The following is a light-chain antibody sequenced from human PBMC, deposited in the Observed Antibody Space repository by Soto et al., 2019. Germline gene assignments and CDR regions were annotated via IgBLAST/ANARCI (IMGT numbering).Light chain of an antibody. CDR1: QSIAFY. V-gene: IGKV1-39*01. CDR2: AAS. CDR3: QQSSNSPMYT. Sequence: DIQLTQSPSSLSASVGDRVSITCRVSQSIAFYVNWFQQKPGRAPRLLIYAASSLQSGVPSRFSGSGSGIDFTLTINSLQPEDSATYFCQQSSNSPMYTFGQGTK. J-gene: IGKJ2*01.